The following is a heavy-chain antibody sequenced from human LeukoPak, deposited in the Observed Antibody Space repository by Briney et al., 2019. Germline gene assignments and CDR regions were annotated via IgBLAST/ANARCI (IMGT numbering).Heavy chain of an antibody. J-gene: IGHJ4*02. CDR2: IYHSGST. CDR3: ARDGYSGSDAL. D-gene: IGHD5-12*01. V-gene: IGHV4-59*01. CDR1: GGSISSYY. Sequence: PSETLSLTCTVSGGSISSYYWSWIRQPPGKGLEWIGYIYHSGSTKYNPSLKSRVTISVDTSQNQFSLKLSSVTAADTAVYYCARDGYSGSDALWGQGTLVTVSS.